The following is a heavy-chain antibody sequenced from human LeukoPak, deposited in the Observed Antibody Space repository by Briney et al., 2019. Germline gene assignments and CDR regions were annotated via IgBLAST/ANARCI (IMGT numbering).Heavy chain of an antibody. CDR1: GFTFSSYG. Sequence: AGGSLRLSCAASGFTFSSYGMHWVRQAPGKGLEWVAVISYDGSNKYYADSVKGRFTISRDNSKNTLYLQMNSLRAEDTAVYYCAKVSGSGWYYFDYWGQGTLVTVSS. CDR3: AKVSGSGWYYFDY. CDR2: ISYDGSNK. D-gene: IGHD6-19*01. J-gene: IGHJ4*02. V-gene: IGHV3-30*18.